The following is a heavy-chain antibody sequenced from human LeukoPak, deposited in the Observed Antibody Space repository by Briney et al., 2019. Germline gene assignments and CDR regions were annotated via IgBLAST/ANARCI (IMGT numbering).Heavy chain of an antibody. J-gene: IGHJ4*02. D-gene: IGHD6-6*01. CDR3: ARVGGAARSYFDY. Sequence: SVKVSCKASGGTFSSYAISWVRQAPGQGLEWMGGIIPIFGTANYAQKFQGRVTITTDESTSTAYMELSSLRSEDTAVYYCARVGGAARSYFDYWGQGTLDTVSS. CDR1: GGTFSSYA. CDR2: IIPIFGTA. V-gene: IGHV1-69*05.